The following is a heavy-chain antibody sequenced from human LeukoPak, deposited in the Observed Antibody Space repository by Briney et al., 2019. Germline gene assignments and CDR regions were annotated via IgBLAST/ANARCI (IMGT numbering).Heavy chain of an antibody. CDR3: ARDLGYYRADY. CDR2: ISSSGST. J-gene: IGHJ4*02. D-gene: IGHD1-26*01. Sequence: GGSLRLSCAASGFTFSNYEMDWVRQAPGKGLEWISYISSSGSTMHADSVQGRFTISRDNAKNSLYLQMSSLRVEDTAVYYCARDLGYYRADYWGQGTLVTVSS. CDR1: GFTFSNYE. V-gene: IGHV3-48*03.